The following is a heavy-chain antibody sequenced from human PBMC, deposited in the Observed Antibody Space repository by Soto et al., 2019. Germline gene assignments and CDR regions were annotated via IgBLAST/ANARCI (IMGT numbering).Heavy chain of an antibody. J-gene: IGHJ4*02. CDR2: ISGSGGST. CDR1: GFTFSSYA. Sequence: GGSLRLSCAASGFTFSSYAMSWVRQAPGKGLEWVSAISGSGGSTYYADSVKGRFTISRDNSKNTLYLQMNSLRAEDTAVYYCARNLYGDYCPGFDYWGQGTLVTVSS. V-gene: IGHV3-23*01. CDR3: ARNLYGDYCPGFDY. D-gene: IGHD4-17*01.